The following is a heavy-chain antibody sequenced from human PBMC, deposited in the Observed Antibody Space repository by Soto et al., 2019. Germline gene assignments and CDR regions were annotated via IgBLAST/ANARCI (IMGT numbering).Heavy chain of an antibody. J-gene: IGHJ4*02. CDR1: GYTFTSYD. Sequence: ASVKVSCKASGYTFTSYDINWVRQATGQGLEWMGWMNPNSGNTGYAQKFQGRVTMTRDTSISTAYMELSRLRSDDTAVYYCARGTTYYYDSSGYQAYWGQGTLVTVSS. CDR3: ARGTTYYYDSSGYQAY. CDR2: MNPNSGNT. V-gene: IGHV1-8*01. D-gene: IGHD3-22*01.